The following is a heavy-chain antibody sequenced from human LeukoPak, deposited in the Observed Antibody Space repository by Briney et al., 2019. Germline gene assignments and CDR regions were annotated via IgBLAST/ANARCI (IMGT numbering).Heavy chain of an antibody. CDR3: ARDGDDILTLFDY. Sequence: GGSLRLSCAASGFTVSSNYTSWVRQAPGKGLEWVSVIYSGGSTYYADSVKGRFTISRDNSKNTLYLQMNSLRAEDTAVYYCARDGDDILTLFDYWGQGTLVTVSS. CDR1: GFTVSSNY. D-gene: IGHD3-9*01. CDR2: IYSGGST. V-gene: IGHV3-53*01. J-gene: IGHJ4*02.